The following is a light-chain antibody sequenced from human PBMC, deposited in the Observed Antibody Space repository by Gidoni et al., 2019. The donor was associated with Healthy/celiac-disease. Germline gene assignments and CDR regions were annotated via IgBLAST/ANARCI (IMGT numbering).Light chain of an antibody. Sequence: EIVMTQSPRSLPVTPGEPASISCRSSLSLLHSNGYNYLDWYLQKPGQSPQLLIYLGANRASGVPDRFSGSGSGTDFTLKISRVEAEDVGVYYCMQALQTSFTFGPGTKVDIK. CDR2: LGA. CDR1: LSLLHSNGYNY. V-gene: IGKV2-28*01. CDR3: MQALQTSFT. J-gene: IGKJ3*01.